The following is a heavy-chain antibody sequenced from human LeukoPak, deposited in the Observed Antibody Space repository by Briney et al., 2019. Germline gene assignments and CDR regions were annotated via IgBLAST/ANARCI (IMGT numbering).Heavy chain of an antibody. CDR3: ARDWVYKIDY. V-gene: IGHV3-74*01. CDR2: ISHDGFI. CDR1: GFTFSSYV. D-gene: IGHD5-24*01. J-gene: IGHJ4*02. Sequence: GGSLRLSCETAGFTFSSYVMHWVRRTRGKGLVWVSRISHDGFISYADSVKGRFTIPRDNAKNTLILQMNSLRAEDTAVYYCARDWVYKIDYWGRGTLVTVSS.